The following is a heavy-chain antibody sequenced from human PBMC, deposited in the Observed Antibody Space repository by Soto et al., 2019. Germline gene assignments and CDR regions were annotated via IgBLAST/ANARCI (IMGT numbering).Heavy chain of an antibody. J-gene: IGHJ5*02. D-gene: IGHD2-2*02. CDR2: IDWDDDK. V-gene: IGHV2-70*04. CDR1: GFSLSTSGMR. Sequence: GPTLVNPTQTLTLTCTFSGFSLSTSGMRVSWIRQPPGKALEWLARIDWDDDKFYSTSLKTRLTISKDTSKNQVVLTMTNMDPVDTATYYCARIHGYCSSTSCYTGWFDPWGQGTLVTVSS. CDR3: ARIHGYCSSTSCYTGWFDP.